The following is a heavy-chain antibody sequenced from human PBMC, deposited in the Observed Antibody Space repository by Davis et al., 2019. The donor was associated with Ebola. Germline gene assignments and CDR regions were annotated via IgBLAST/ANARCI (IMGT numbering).Heavy chain of an antibody. CDR1: GGSFSGYY. CDR2: INHSGST. Sequence: SETLSLTCAVYGGSFSGYYWSSIRQPPGKGLEWIGEINHSGSTNYNPSLKSRVTISVDTSKNQFSLKLSSVTAADTAVYYCAREGTYCSGGSCYSAWFDPWGQGTLVTVSS. J-gene: IGHJ5*02. D-gene: IGHD2-15*01. V-gene: IGHV4-34*01. CDR3: AREGTYCSGGSCYSAWFDP.